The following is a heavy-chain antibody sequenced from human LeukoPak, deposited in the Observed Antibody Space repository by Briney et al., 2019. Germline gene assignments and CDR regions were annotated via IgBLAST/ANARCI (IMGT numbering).Heavy chain of an antibody. CDR2: IYYSGSA. Sequence: SETLSLTCTVSGGSISSYYWSWIRQPPGKGLEWIGYIYYSGSANYNPSLKSRVTISVDTSKNRFSLKLSSVTAADTAVYYCAREESRGDYFDYWGQGTLVTVSS. CDR3: AREESRGDYFDY. J-gene: IGHJ4*02. CDR1: GGSISSYY. V-gene: IGHV4-59*01. D-gene: IGHD3-10*01.